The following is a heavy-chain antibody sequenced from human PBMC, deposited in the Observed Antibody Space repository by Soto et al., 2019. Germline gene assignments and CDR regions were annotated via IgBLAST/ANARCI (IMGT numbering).Heavy chain of an antibody. Sequence: SETLSLTCVVSGGPISSTNWWTWVRQPPGKRLEWIGEIYHNGSPTYSPSLRGRATISVDKSNNQFSLRLRSVTAADTAVFYCARRGLGNFFDYWGQGALVTVSS. D-gene: IGHD6-19*01. CDR3: ARRGLGNFFDY. J-gene: IGHJ4*02. CDR2: IYHNGSP. V-gene: IGHV4-4*02. CDR1: GGPISSTNW.